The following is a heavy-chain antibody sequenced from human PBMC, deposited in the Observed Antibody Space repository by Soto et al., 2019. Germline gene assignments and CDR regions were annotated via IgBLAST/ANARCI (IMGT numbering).Heavy chain of an antibody. V-gene: IGHV3-48*03. CDR2: ITSSGTTI. CDR3: ARGNSPVNVY. J-gene: IGHJ4*02. CDR1: GFTFSSYE. Sequence: DVHLVESGGGLAQPGGSLRLSCAASGFTFSSYEMNWVRQAPGKGLEWISYITSSGTTIYYADSVKGRFTISRDNAKNSLYLQMNSLRADDTAVYYCARGNSPVNVYWGQGTLVTVSS. D-gene: IGHD3-16*02.